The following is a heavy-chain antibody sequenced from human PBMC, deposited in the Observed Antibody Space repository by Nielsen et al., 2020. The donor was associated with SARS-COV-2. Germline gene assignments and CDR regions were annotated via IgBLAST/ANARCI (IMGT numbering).Heavy chain of an antibody. CDR2: ISYDGSNK. V-gene: IGHV3-30*18. D-gene: IGHD6-6*01. CDR3: AKDGPYGSSAPGYYYMDV. Sequence: GGSLRLSCAASGFTFSSYGMHWVRQAPGKGLEWVAVISYDGSNKYYADSVKGRFTISRDNSKNTLYLQMNSLRAEDTAVYYCAKDGPYGSSAPGYYYMDVWGKGTTVTVSS. CDR1: GFTFSSYG. J-gene: IGHJ6*03.